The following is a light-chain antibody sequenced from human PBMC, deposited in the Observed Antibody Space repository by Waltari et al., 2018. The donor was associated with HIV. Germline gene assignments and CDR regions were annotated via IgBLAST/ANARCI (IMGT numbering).Light chain of an antibody. CDR3: TSYSTNKNVL. CDR2: GVR. Sequence: QSALTQPASVSGSPGQSVTIYCAGTSSDVGGYDYVSWYQQRPGKAPKLIIFGVRNRPSGVSSRFSGSKSGSTASLTVSGLQAEDEADYYCTSYSTNKNVLFGGGTKVTVL. V-gene: IGLV2-14*01. CDR1: SSDVGGYDY. J-gene: IGLJ2*01.